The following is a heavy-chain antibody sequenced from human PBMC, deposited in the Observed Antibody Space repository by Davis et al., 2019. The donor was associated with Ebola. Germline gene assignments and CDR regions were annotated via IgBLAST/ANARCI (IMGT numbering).Heavy chain of an antibody. CDR3: ARTQLRPSSGYYPDAFDI. J-gene: IGHJ3*02. V-gene: IGHV4-59*08. CDR1: GGSISDYY. D-gene: IGHD3-22*01. Sequence: SETLSLTCTVSGGSISDYYWTWIRQPPGKGLEWIGYIHYSENTNYNPSLKSRVTISLDTSKNQFSLKLTSVTAAYTAVYYWARTQLRPSSGYYPDAFDIWGQGTMVSVSS. CDR2: IHYSENT.